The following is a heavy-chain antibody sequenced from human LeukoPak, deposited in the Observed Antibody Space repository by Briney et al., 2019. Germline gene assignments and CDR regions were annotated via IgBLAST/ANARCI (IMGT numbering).Heavy chain of an antibody. CDR3: ARGGEANYYDTSGYYLYYY. CDR2: IIPIFGTT. Sequence: ASVKVSCKASGGTFSNYAISWVRQARGQGLEWMGRIIPIFGTTNYAQKFQGRVTITTDESTSTAYMELSSLRSEDTAVYYCARGGEANYYDTSGYYLYYYWGQGTLVTVSS. CDR1: GGTFSNYA. V-gene: IGHV1-69*05. D-gene: IGHD3-22*01. J-gene: IGHJ4*02.